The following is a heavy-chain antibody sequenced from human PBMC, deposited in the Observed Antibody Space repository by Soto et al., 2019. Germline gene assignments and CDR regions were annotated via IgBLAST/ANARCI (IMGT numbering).Heavy chain of an antibody. Sequence: QVQLVQSEAEVKKPGDSVRVSCKASADTFSRYDINWVRQATGQGLEWMGWINPNIGNTGYAQKFQGRVTMTRSASISTAHMELSSLRSEDTAVYYCATDFLWGGGAFDIWGQGTMVTVSS. CDR3: ATDFLWGGGAFDI. V-gene: IGHV1-8*01. CDR1: ADTFSRYD. CDR2: INPNIGNT. J-gene: IGHJ3*02. D-gene: IGHD3-16*01.